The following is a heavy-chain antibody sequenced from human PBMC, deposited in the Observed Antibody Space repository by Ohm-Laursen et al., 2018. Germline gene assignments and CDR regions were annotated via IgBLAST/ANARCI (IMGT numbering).Heavy chain of an antibody. J-gene: IGHJ4*02. V-gene: IGHV3-48*01. CDR1: GFSFSSYW. CDR2: ISDSSSSV. Sequence: SLRLSCTASGFSFSSYWMAWVRQAPGKGLEWVSYISDSSSSVYYADSVRGRFTISRDNAKNSLYLQMNSLRAEDTAVYYCARIITVAGDDCWGQGTLVTVSS. CDR3: ARIITVAGDDC. D-gene: IGHD6-19*01.